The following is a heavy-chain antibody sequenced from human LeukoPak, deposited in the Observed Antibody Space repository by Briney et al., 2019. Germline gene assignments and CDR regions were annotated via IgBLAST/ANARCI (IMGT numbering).Heavy chain of an antibody. D-gene: IGHD3-9*01. Sequence: GGSLRLSCAASGDTCSVATLTCVRQAPGQGLEWVSLIGASGESTYYADSVKGRFTISRDNSKNTLSLQMESLRHEDAAVYYCAPELMGSDWSVDYWGQGTLVTVST. V-gene: IGHV3-23*01. CDR1: GDTCSVAT. CDR3: APELMGSDWSVDY. CDR2: IGASGEST. J-gene: IGHJ4*02.